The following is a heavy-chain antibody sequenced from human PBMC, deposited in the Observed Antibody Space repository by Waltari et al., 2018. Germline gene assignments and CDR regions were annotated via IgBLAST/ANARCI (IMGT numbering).Heavy chain of an antibody. CDR1: GFTFDDYA. D-gene: IGHD3-10*01. V-gene: IGHV3-9*01. CDR2: IRWNSGSI. J-gene: IGHJ6*02. CDR3: AKEMGSGSYWLPSEKGGYYYGMDV. Sequence: EVQLVESGGGLVQPGRSLRLSCAASGFTFDDYAMHWVRQAPGECLEWVAGIRWNSGSIGYADSVKGRFTISRDNAKNSLYLQMNSLRAEDTALYYCAKEMGSGSYWLPSEKGGYYYGMDVWGQGTTVTVSS.